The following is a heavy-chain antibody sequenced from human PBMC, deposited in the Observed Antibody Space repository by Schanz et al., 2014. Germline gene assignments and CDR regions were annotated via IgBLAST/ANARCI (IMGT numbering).Heavy chain of an antibody. J-gene: IGHJ4*02. CDR2: INPNSGGT. D-gene: IGHD1-26*01. CDR1: GYTFTDYY. V-gene: IGHV1-2*06. CDR3: ARDRDQWDGNYLDY. Sequence: QVQLVQSGSELKKPGASVKVSCKASGYTFTDYYMYWVRQAPGQGLEWMGRINPNSGGTNYAQKFQGRVTMTRDTSISTAYMELRNLRSDDTAVYYCARDRDQWDGNYLDYWGQGTLVTVSS.